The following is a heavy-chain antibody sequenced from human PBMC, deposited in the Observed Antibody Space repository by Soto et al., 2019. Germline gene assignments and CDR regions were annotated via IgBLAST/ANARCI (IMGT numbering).Heavy chain of an antibody. CDR1: EYTFTSYA. Sequence: GASVKVSCKDSEYTFTSYAIHLLRQAPGQSLEWMGWINAGSGDLKYSQKFQGRVTISSDTSASTTYMELSSLRSEDTAVYYCARELQGLYFFDYWGQGTLVTVSS. CDR2: INAGSGDL. CDR3: ARELQGLYFFDY. J-gene: IGHJ4*02. V-gene: IGHV1-3*01. D-gene: IGHD4-4*01.